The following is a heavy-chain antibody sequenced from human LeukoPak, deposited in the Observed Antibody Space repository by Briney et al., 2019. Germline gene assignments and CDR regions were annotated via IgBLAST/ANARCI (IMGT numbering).Heavy chain of an antibody. CDR3: AKTYSSSWYSAFDI. Sequence: GGSLRLSCAASGFTFSSYGMHWVRQAPGKGLEWVAFIRYDGSNKYYADSVKGRFTISRDNSKNTLYLQMNSLRAEDTAVYYCAKTYSSSWYSAFDIWGQGTMVTVSS. J-gene: IGHJ3*02. V-gene: IGHV3-30*02. D-gene: IGHD6-13*01. CDR1: GFTFSSYG. CDR2: IRYDGSNK.